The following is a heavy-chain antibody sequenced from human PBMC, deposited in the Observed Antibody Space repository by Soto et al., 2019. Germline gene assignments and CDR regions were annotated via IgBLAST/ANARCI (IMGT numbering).Heavy chain of an antibody. J-gene: IGHJ4*02. V-gene: IGHV3-23*01. CDR2: ISGSSAST. D-gene: IGHD6-6*01. CDR3: AKGSTAARPYFFDY. CDR1: GFTFDYSV. Sequence: DVQLLESGGVLVQPGGSLRLSCAASGFTFDYSVMSWVRQAPGKGLEWVSAISGSSASTYYAESVKGRFTISRDNSKDTLYLQMHSLRADDTAIYYCAKGSTAARPYFFDYWGQGTLVTVSS.